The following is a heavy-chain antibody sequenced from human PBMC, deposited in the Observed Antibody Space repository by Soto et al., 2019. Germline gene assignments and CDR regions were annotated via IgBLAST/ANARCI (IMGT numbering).Heavy chain of an antibody. Sequence: SVKVSCKASGGTFSSYAISWVRQAPGQGLEWMGGIIPIFGTANYAQKFQGRVTITADESTSTAYMELSSLRSEDTAVYYCARDCLMASYYSYGMEVWGEGTKVTVSS. CDR1: GGTFSSYA. CDR2: IIPIFGTA. D-gene: IGHD2-8*01. V-gene: IGHV1-69*13. J-gene: IGHJ6*02. CDR3: ARDCLMASYYSYGMEV.